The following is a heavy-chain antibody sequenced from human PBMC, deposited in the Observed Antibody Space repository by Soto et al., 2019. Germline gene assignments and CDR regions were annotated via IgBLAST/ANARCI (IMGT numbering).Heavy chain of an antibody. CDR1: GGSISSYY. CDR3: ARTYDILSAPGVWSGRYFVL. V-gene: IGHV4-59*01. J-gene: IGHJ2*01. Sequence: QVQLQESGPGLVKPSETLSLTCTVSGGSISSYYWSWIRQPPGKGLEWIGYIYYSGSTNYNPSLKGGVTLSVDPSKTLFSQNVSSVSGADRAVYYCARTYDILSAPGVWSGRYFVLWGRGPLVTVSS. D-gene: IGHD3-9*01. CDR2: IYYSGST.